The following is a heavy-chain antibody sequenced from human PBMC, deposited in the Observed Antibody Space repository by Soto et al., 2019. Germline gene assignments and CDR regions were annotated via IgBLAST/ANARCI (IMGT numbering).Heavy chain of an antibody. CDR3: ARDYVGAYCSSTSCYSDYYYGMDV. Sequence: GGSLRLSCAASGFTFGTFAMNWVRQPPGKGLEWVSGICGGSSAIFYADSVKGRFTISRDNAKNSLYLQMNSLRAEDTAVYYCARDYVGAYCSSTSCYSDYYYGMDVWGQGTTVTVSS. CDR1: GFTFGTFA. D-gene: IGHD2-2*01. V-gene: IGHV3-48*01. CDR2: ICGGSSAI. J-gene: IGHJ6*02.